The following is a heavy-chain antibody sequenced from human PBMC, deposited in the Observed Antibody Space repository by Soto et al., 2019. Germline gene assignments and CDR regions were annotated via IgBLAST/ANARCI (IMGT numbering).Heavy chain of an antibody. CDR3: ARGQRTYYDLWSGYSLDV. Sequence: SETLSLTCAVYGGSFNGYYWSWIRQPPGKGLEWIGEINHSGSTNYNPSLKSRVTISVDTSKNQFSLKLSSVTAADTAVYYCARGQRTYYDLWSGYSLDVWGQGTTVTVSS. J-gene: IGHJ6*02. CDR1: GGSFNGYY. V-gene: IGHV4-34*01. D-gene: IGHD3-3*01. CDR2: INHSGST.